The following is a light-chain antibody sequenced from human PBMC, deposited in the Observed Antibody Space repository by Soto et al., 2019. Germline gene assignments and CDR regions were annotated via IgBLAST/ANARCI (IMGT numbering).Light chain of an antibody. CDR1: TGAVTSGHY. CDR2: DTS. J-gene: IGLJ2*01. CDR3: LLSYSGAQAV. V-gene: IGLV7-46*01. Sequence: QAVVTLEPSLTVSPGGTVTLTCGSSTGAVTSGHYPYWFQQKPGQAPRTLIYDTSNKHSWTPARFSGSLLGGKAALTLSGAQPEDEAEYYCLLSYSGAQAVFGGGTKVTVL.